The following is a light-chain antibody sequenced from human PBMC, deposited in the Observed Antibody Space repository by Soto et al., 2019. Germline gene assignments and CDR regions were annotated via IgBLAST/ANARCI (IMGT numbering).Light chain of an antibody. CDR3: QQYDNWPPWT. Sequence: EIVMTQSPATLSVSPGERATLSCRASQSVSNHLAWYQQKPGQAPRLLIYGASTRATGIPARVSGSGSGIEFTPSISSLQSEDFAVYYCQQYDNWPPWTFGQGTKVEIK. V-gene: IGKV3-15*01. CDR1: QSVSNH. J-gene: IGKJ1*01. CDR2: GAS.